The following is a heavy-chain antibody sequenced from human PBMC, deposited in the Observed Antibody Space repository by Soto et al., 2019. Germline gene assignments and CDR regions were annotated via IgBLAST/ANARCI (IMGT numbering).Heavy chain of an antibody. CDR1: GFSFVNYA. V-gene: IGHV3-23*01. J-gene: IGHJ5*01. Sequence: GGSLRLSCAASGFSFVNYAMNWVRQAPGKGLEWVSGLSGSGTSTYYADSVKGRFTISRDNSRDTLFLQMNSLTADDTAVYYCEKATKNGGWFNPFDSSGQGALVTVYS. D-gene: IGHD6-19*01. CDR2: LSGSGTST. CDR3: EKATKNGGWFNPFDS.